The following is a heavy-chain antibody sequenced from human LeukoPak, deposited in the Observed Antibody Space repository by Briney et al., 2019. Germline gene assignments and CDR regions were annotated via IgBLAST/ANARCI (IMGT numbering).Heavy chain of an antibody. D-gene: IGHD6-13*01. J-gene: IGHJ4*02. CDR1: GFTCSNCA. Sequence: PGRSLRLSCAASGFTCSNCAMHWVRQAPGKGPKWVAVISYDGSNKYYADSVKGRFTISRDNPKNTLYLQMNSLRAEDTAVYYWAKLGRSSSFDYWGQGTLVTVSS. CDR2: ISYDGSNK. CDR3: AKLGRSSSFDY. V-gene: IGHV3-30-3*02.